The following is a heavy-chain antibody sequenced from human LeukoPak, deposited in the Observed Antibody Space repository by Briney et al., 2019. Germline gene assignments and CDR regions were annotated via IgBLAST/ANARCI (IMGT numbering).Heavy chain of an antibody. CDR2: IYYSGST. Sequence: PSQTLSLTCTVSGGSISSGDYYWSWIRQPPGKGLEWIGYIYYSGSTYYNPSLKSRVTISVDTSKNQFSLKLSSVTAADTAVYYCARDAVDTAMAPDFEYWGQGTLVTVSS. J-gene: IGHJ4*02. D-gene: IGHD5-18*01. V-gene: IGHV4-30-4*01. CDR3: ARDAVDTAMAPDFEY. CDR1: GGSISSGDYY.